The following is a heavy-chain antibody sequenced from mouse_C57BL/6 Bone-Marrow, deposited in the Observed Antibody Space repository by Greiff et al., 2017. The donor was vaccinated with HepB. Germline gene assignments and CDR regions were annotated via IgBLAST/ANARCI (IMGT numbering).Heavy chain of an antibody. Sequence: EVQLQQSGPGLVKPGASVKIPCKASGYTFTDYNMDWVKQSHGKSLEWIGDINPNNGGTIYNQKFKGKATLTVDKSSSTAYMELRSLTSEDTAVYYCARVVAYYFDYWGQGTTLTVSS. CDR1: GYTFTDYN. CDR3: ARVVAYYFDY. CDR2: INPNNGGT. V-gene: IGHV1-18*01. J-gene: IGHJ2*01. D-gene: IGHD1-1*01.